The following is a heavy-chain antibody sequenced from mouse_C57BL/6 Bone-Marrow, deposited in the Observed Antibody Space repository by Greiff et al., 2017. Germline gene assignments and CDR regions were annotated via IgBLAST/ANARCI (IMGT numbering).Heavy chain of an antibody. CDR2: IYPRSGNT. CDR1: GYTFTSYG. Sequence: QVQLQQSGAELARPGASVKLSCKASGYTFTSYGISWVKQRTGQGLEWIGEIYPRSGNTYYNEKFKGKATLTADKSSSTAYLELRSLTSEDSAVYFCAVYYDYEDYAMDYWGQGTSVTVSA. CDR3: AVYYDYEDYAMDY. D-gene: IGHD2-4*01. V-gene: IGHV1-81*01. J-gene: IGHJ4*01.